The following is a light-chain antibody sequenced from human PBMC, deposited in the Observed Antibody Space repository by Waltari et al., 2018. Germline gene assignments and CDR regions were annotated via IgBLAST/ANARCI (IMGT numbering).Light chain of an antibody. J-gene: IGKJ3*01. V-gene: IGKV3-11*01. CDR3: QQRSNWPPRVN. CDR1: QSVSSY. CDR2: DAS. Sequence: EIVLTQSPATLSLSPGERATLSCRASQSVSSYLAWYQQKPGQAPRLLIYDASKRATDIPARFSGSGSGTDFILTISSLEPEDFAVYYCQQRSNWPPRVNFGPGTKVDIK.